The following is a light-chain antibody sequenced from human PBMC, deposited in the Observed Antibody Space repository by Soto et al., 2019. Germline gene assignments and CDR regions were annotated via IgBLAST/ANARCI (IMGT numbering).Light chain of an antibody. Sequence: DIQMTQSPSSLSASVGDRVTITCRASQSISSYLNWYQQKPGKAPTLLIYAASSLQSGVPSRFSGSGSGTDFTLNISSLQPQDFSTYYCHQSDSAPLTFGGGTKVEIK. CDR3: HQSDSAPLT. CDR1: QSISSY. V-gene: IGKV1-39*01. J-gene: IGKJ4*01. CDR2: AAS.